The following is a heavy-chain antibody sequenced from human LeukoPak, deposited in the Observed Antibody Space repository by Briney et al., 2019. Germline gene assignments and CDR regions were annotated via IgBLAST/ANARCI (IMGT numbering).Heavy chain of an antibody. CDR2: IYYSGST. CDR3: ARLYYYGSGSPEGMDV. V-gene: IGHV4-59*01. CDR1: GGSISSYY. J-gene: IGHJ6*02. Sequence: PSETLSLTCTVSGGSISSYYWSWIRQPPGKGLEWIGYIYYSGSTNYNPSLKSRVTISVDTSKNQFSLKLSSVTAADTAVYYCARLYYYGSGSPEGMDVWGQGTTVTVSS. D-gene: IGHD3-10*01.